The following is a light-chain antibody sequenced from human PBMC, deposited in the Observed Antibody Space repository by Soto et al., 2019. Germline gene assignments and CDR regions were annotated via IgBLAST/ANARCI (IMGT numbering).Light chain of an antibody. CDR3: CSSAGTYTSV. CDR1: SSDVGGYNY. Sequence: QSALTQPRSVSGSPGQSVTISCTGTSSDVGGYNYVSWYQQRPGKAPKLIIYDVSKRPSGVPDRFSGSKSGSTASLTISGLQAEDEADYYCCSSAGTYTSVFGGGTKLTVL. J-gene: IGLJ3*02. CDR2: DVS. V-gene: IGLV2-11*01.